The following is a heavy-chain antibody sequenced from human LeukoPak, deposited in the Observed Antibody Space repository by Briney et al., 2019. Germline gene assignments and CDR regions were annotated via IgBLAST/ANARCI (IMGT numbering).Heavy chain of an antibody. CDR2: INTNTGKP. J-gene: IGHJ4*02. D-gene: IGHD3-22*01. CDR1: GYIFTNYA. Sequence: ASVKVSCKASGYIFTNYAINWVRQAPGQGLEWMGWINTNTGKPTYAQGFTGRFVFSLDTSVSTAYLQISGLKAQDTAFYCCAREEYYDTSASTNFDYWGQGTLVTVSS. V-gene: IGHV7-4-1*02. CDR3: AREEYYDTSASTNFDY.